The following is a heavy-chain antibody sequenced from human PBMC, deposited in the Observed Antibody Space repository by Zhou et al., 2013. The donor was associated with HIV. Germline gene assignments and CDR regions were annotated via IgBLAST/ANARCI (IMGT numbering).Heavy chain of an antibody. J-gene: IGHJ2*01. CDR1: GGTFDSHS. CDR3: AREPSGGTATYWYFDL. Sequence: QAQLVQSGAEEKKPGSSVKVSCEASGGTFDSHSVAWVRQAPGQGLEWLGRITPMLHTINYAPSFQGRITMTADEATTKVYMQLNSLTSDDTAIYFCAREPSGGTATYWYFDLWGRGTLVAVSS. CDR2: ITPMLHTI. D-gene: IGHD3-10*01. V-gene: IGHV1-69*15.